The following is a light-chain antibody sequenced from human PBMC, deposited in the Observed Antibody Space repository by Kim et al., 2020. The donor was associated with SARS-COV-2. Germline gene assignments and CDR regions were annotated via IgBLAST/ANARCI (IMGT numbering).Light chain of an antibody. J-gene: IGKJ2*01. CDR1: QDIRNF. V-gene: IGKV1-27*01. CDR3: QKFNNAPRT. CDR2: AAS. Sequence: DIQMTQSPSSLSASVGDRVTITCRASQDIRNFLAWYQQKPGKVPKLLIYAASTLVSGVPSRFSGSVTGTTFTLTISSLQPEDVATYYCQKFNNAPRTFGQGTKLEIK.